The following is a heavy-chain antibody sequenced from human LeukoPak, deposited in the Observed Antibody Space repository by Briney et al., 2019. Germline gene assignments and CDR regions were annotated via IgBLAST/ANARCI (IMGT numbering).Heavy chain of an antibody. Sequence: GGSLRLSCAASGFTFSNYAMSWVRQAPGKGLEWVATINPDGTEKRYVDSVKGRFTISRDNGKNSLYLQMSSLRAEDTAVYYCVRDDRGIAVGSRDHGAQGSLVTVSS. V-gene: IGHV3-7*03. CDR3: VRDDRGIAVGSRDH. J-gene: IGHJ4*02. CDR2: INPDGTEK. CDR1: GFTFSNYA. D-gene: IGHD6-19*01.